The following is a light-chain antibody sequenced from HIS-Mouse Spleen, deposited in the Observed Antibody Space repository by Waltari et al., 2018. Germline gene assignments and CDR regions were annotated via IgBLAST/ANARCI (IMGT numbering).Light chain of an antibody. V-gene: IGLV2-14*03. CDR2: DVS. CDR3: SSYTSSSTQV. J-gene: IGLJ3*02. CDR1: TRDVGGYHY. Sequence: QSALPQPASVSGSPGPSTTIPCTGSTRDVGGYHYLAWYQQHPGKAPKLMIYDVSNRPSGVSNRFSGSKSGNTASLTISGLQAEDEADYYCSSYTSSSTQVFGGGTKLTVL.